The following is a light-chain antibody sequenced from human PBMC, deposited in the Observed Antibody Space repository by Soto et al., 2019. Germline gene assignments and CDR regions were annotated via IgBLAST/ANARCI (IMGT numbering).Light chain of an antibody. J-gene: IGKJ4*01. CDR3: MQGIHLLT. CDR2: EVS. CDR1: QSLLHSDGKTY. Sequence: DIAMTQTPLSLSVTPGQPASISCKSSQSLLHSDGKTYLYWYLQKPGQSPQLLIYEVSRRVSGVPARFSGSGSGTDFTLKISRVEAEDAGVYYRMQGIHLLTFGGGTKVEIK. V-gene: IGKV2-29*01.